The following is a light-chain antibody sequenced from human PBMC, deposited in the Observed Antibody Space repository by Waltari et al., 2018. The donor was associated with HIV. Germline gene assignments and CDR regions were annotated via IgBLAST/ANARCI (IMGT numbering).Light chain of an antibody. V-gene: IGKV4-1*01. CDR1: QSILYSSNNKNY. J-gene: IGKJ3*01. CDR3: QQYYTTPFT. CDR2: WAS. Sequence: DIVMTQSPDSLVVSLGERATINCKSSQSILYSSNNKNYLAWYQQKPGQPPKLLIYWASTRESGVPDRFSGSGSGTDFTLTISSLQAEDVAVYYCQQYYTTPFTFGPGTKVDI.